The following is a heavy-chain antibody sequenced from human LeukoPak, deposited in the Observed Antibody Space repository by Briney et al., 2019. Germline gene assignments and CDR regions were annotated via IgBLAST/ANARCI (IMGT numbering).Heavy chain of an antibody. J-gene: IGHJ5*02. D-gene: IGHD3-10*01. CDR3: ARDGGDYYGSGSYS. V-gene: IGHV1-2*02. CDR1: GYTFTGYY. Sequence: ASVKVSCKASGYTFTGYYMHWVRQAPGQGLEWMGWINPNSGGTNYAQKFQGRVTMTRDTFISTAYMELSRLRSDDTAVYYCARDGGDYYGSGSYSWGQGTLVTVSS. CDR2: INPNSGGT.